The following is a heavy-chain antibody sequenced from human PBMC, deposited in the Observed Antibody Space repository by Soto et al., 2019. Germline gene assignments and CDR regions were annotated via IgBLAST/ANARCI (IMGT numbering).Heavy chain of an antibody. J-gene: IGHJ4*02. CDR3: TRRPKAGHAGVVPLVY. V-gene: IGHV3-15*07. CDR2: IKSKADGGTV. Sequence: EVRLVESGGGSVKPEGSLRLSCAASGLRFSDAWMNWVRQTPGKGLEWVGRIKSKADGGTVDYAAPVNGRFTISRDDSEDMLYLQTNNLKADDTAIYYSTRRPKAGHAGVVPLVYWGQGALVTVSS. CDR1: GLRFSDAW. D-gene: IGHD3-10*01.